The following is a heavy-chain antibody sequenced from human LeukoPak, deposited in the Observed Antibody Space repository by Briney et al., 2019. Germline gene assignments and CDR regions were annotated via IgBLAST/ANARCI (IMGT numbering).Heavy chain of an antibody. J-gene: IGHJ5*02. CDR1: GYSFTTYG. Sequence: ASVMVSCKASGYSFTTYGISWVRQAPGQGLEWMGWISAYNGNTLYAQNFQGRVIMTTDTSTSTAYMEVKRLRSDDTAVYYCARGEGWFDTWGQGTLVTVSS. CDR2: ISAYNGNT. V-gene: IGHV1-18*04. CDR3: ARGEGWFDT.